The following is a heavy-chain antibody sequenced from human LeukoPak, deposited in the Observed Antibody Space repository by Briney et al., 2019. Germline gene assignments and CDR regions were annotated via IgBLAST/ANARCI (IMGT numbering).Heavy chain of an antibody. D-gene: IGHD3-16*01. J-gene: IGHJ6*02. CDR1: GFTFSSYS. Sequence: GGSLRLSCAASGFTFSSYSMNWARQAPGKGLEWVASINHNGNVNYYVDSVKGRFTISRDNAKNSLYLQMSNLRAEDTAVYFCARGGGMDVWGQGATVTVSS. V-gene: IGHV3-7*03. CDR2: INHNGNVN. CDR3: ARGGGMDV.